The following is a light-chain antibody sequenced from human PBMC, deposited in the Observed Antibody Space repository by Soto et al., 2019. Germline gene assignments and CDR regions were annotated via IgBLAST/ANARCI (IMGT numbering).Light chain of an antibody. V-gene: IGKV3-20*01. Sequence: EIVLTQSPGTLSLSPGDRATLSCRASQSGLGNYLAWFQKKPGQAPRLIIYEASTRATGIPDRISGSGSGTDFTLTISRLEPEDFAVYYCHQYGNSPWTLGQGTKVEIK. CDR1: QSGLGNY. CDR2: EAS. J-gene: IGKJ1*01. CDR3: HQYGNSPWT.